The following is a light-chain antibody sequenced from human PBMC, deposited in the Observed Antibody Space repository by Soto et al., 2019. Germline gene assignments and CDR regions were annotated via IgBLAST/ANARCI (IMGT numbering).Light chain of an antibody. CDR3: QQYGSSSWM. V-gene: IGKV3-20*01. Sequence: EIVLTQSPGTLSVSPGERATLSCGASQSISSSYLAWYQQRPGQAPRLLIYGASSRATGIPDRFSGSGSGTEFTLTISTLEPEDFAVYYCQQYGSSSWMFGGGTKVDIK. J-gene: IGKJ4*02. CDR2: GAS. CDR1: QSISSSY.